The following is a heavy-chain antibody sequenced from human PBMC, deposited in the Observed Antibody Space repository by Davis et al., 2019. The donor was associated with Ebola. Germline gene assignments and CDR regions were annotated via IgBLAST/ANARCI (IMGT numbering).Heavy chain of an antibody. Sequence: ASVKVSCKASGYTFTNYYMHWVRQAPGQGLEWMGMINPNDGRTSYAQNFQDRVTMTTDTSTTTAYMELRSLTSDDTAVYYCARVSSWVGGGDSSVPWGQGTLVTVSS. V-gene: IGHV1-46*01. D-gene: IGHD3-10*01. CDR2: INPNDGRT. CDR3: ARVSSWVGGGDSSVP. CDR1: GYTFTNYY. J-gene: IGHJ5*02.